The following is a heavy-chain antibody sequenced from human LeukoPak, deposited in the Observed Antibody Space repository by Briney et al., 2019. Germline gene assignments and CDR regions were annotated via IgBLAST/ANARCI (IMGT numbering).Heavy chain of an antibody. V-gene: IGHV1-18*01. Sequence: ASVKVSCKASGYTFTSYDINWVRQATGQGLEWMGWISAYNGNTNYAQKLQGRVTMTTDTSTSTAYMELRSLRSDDTAVYYCARERKYDFWSGYWGEDYYYGMDVWGQGTTVTVSS. CDR2: ISAYNGNT. D-gene: IGHD3-3*01. CDR3: ARERKYDFWSGYWGEDYYYGMDV. CDR1: GYTFTSYD. J-gene: IGHJ6*02.